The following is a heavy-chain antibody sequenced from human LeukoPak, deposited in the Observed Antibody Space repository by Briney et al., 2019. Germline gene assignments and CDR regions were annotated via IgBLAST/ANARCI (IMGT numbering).Heavy chain of an antibody. CDR1: GYTFTSYY. Sequence: SVKVSCKASGYTFTSYYMHWVRQAPGQGLEWMGIINPSGGSTSYAQKFQGRVTMTRDTSTSTVYMELSSLRSEDTAVYYCARELRGDGYKNLGYYYYGMDVWGQGTTVTVSS. CDR3: ARELRGDGYKNLGYYYYGMDV. D-gene: IGHD5-24*01. CDR2: INPSGGST. J-gene: IGHJ6*02. V-gene: IGHV1-46*01.